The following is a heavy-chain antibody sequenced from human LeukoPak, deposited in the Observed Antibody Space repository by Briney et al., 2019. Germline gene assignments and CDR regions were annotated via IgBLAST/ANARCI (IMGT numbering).Heavy chain of an antibody. CDR2: INHSGST. CDR1: GVSFSGYY. Sequence: PSETLSLTCAVYGVSFSGYYWSWIRQPPGKGLEWIGEINHSGSTNYNPSLKSRVTISVDTSKNQFSLKLSSVTAADTAVYYCAREGVDTAANDLDYWGQGTLVTVSS. V-gene: IGHV4-34*01. J-gene: IGHJ4*02. D-gene: IGHD5-18*01. CDR3: AREGVDTAANDLDY.